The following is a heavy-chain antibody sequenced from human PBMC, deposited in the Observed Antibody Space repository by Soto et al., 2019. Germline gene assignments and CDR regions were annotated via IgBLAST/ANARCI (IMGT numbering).Heavy chain of an antibody. CDR1: GFTFSSYG. D-gene: IGHD2-2*01. J-gene: IGHJ6*02. CDR2: IWYDGSNK. CDR3: ARGGFVVPAAYYYYGMDV. Sequence: GGSLRLCCAASGFTFSSYGMHWVRQAPGKGLEWVAVIWYDGSNKYYADSVKGRFTISRDNSKNTLYLQMNSLRAEDTAVYYCARGGFVVPAAYYYYGMDVWGQGTTVTVSS. V-gene: IGHV3-33*01.